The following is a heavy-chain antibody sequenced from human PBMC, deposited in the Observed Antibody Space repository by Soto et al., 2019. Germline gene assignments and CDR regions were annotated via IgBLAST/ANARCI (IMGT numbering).Heavy chain of an antibody. J-gene: IGHJ4*02. D-gene: IGHD1-1*01. CDR3: ARGGLEPFDY. V-gene: IGHV4-31*03. CDR1: GNSISTGAYY. Sequence: SETLSLTCTVSGNSISTGAYYWSWLRQHPVKGLEWIGHIFYSGNTHYSPSLESRVTISVDTSKNQFSIKLTSVTVADTAVYYCARGGLEPFDYWGQGALVTVSS. CDR2: IFYSGNT.